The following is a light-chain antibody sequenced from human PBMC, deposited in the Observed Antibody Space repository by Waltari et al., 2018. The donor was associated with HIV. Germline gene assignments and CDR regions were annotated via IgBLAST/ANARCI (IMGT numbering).Light chain of an antibody. CDR1: AHAFDVYNF. V-gene: IGLV2-14*03. Sequence: SAVTQPASVSGLPGQSITLSCTRAAHAFDVYNFFSWYQQHPAKLPRPILYAGDSRASGIPARFSGSRSGHTASLNISGLRAEDEADYYCALFTDDSTLLFGGGTKVTVL. CDR3: ALFTDDSTLL. CDR2: AGD. J-gene: IGLJ2*01.